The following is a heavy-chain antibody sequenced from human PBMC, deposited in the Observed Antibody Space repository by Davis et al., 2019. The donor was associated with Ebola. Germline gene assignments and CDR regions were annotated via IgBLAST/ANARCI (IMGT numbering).Heavy chain of an antibody. V-gene: IGHV3-30*19. Sequence: GESLKISCAASGFTFSSYGMHWVRQAPGKGLEWVAVISYDGSNKYYADSVKGRFTISRDNSKNTLYLQMNSLRAEDTAVYYCARTYSGYDFSHDPWGQGTLVTVSS. CDR1: GFTFSSYG. CDR2: ISYDGSNK. J-gene: IGHJ5*02. CDR3: ARTYSGYDFSHDP. D-gene: IGHD5-12*01.